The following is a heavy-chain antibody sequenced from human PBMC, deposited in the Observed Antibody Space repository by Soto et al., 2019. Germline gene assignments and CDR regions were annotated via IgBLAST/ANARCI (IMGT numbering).Heavy chain of an antibody. Sequence: SETLSLTCTVSGGSISSYYWSWIRQPPGKGLEWIGYIYYSGSTNYNPSLKSRVTISVDTSKNQFSLKLSSVTAADTSVYYCARQSCSGGSCYSGYFQHWGQGTLVTVSS. CDR2: IYYSGST. CDR1: GGSISSYY. V-gene: IGHV4-59*08. D-gene: IGHD2-15*01. CDR3: ARQSCSGGSCYSGYFQH. J-gene: IGHJ1*01.